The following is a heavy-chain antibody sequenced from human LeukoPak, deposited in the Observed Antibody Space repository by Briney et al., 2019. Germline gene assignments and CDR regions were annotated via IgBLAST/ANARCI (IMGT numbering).Heavy chain of an antibody. J-gene: IGHJ4*02. CDR3: ARASNYYDSSGYTGYYFDY. Sequence: GGSLRLSCAASGFTFSSCTMHWVRQAPGKGLEWVALISYDGGNKYYADSVKGRFTISRDNSKNTLYLQMNSLRAEDTAVYYCARASNYYDSSGYTGYYFDYWGQGTLVTVSS. D-gene: IGHD3-22*01. V-gene: IGHV3-30*04. CDR1: GFTFSSCT. CDR2: ISYDGGNK.